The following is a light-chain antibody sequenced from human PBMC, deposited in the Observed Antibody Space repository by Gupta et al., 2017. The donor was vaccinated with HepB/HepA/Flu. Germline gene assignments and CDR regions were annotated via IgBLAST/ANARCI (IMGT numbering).Light chain of an antibody. CDR2: KAS. CDR1: QNINIW. V-gene: IGKV1-5*03. Sequence: DIQMIQSPSTLSASVGDRVTITCRASQNINIWLAWYQQKPGNPPKLLIYKASSLESGVPSRFSGSGSGTEFTLTISSLQPDDFATYFCQQYGASSRTFGQGTKVEIK. CDR3: QQYGASSRT. J-gene: IGKJ1*01.